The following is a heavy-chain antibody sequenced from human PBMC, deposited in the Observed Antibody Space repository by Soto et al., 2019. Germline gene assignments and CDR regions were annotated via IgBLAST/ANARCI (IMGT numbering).Heavy chain of an antibody. CDR1: GFIVTNHY. Sequence: GGSLRLSCAASGFIVTNHYMSWVRQAPGKWLEWVSVIYSGGSRYYADSVKGRFTISRDDTKNTLSLQMNSLRIEDTAVYYCVRGPTDSPLWVLQWPYGDYWGQGXLVTVYS. V-gene: IGHV3-53*01. CDR2: IYSGGSR. J-gene: IGHJ4*02. D-gene: IGHD6-19*01. CDR3: VRGPTDSPLWVLQWPYGDY.